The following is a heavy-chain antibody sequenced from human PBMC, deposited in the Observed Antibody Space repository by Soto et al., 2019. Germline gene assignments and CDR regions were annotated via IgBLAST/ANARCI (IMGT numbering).Heavy chain of an antibody. CDR1: GFTFSSFA. V-gene: IGHV3-23*01. D-gene: IGHD1-26*01. CDR3: AKGGAVLLDPFDV. Sequence: GQLLESGEGMVQPGGSLRLSCAASGFTFSSFAMNWVRLPPGRGLEWVAAVTSSASSTHYADSVKGRFTISRDNSKNTLYLQMNSLRADDTAVYYCAKGGAVLLDPFDVWGQGTMVTVSS. CDR2: VTSSASST. J-gene: IGHJ3*01.